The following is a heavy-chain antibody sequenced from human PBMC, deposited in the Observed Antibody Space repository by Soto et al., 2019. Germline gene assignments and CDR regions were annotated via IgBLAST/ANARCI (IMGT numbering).Heavy chain of an antibody. J-gene: IGHJ4*02. V-gene: IGHV1-46*01. CDR1: GYTFTSYY. CDR3: ARYDPTVINDY. Sequence: ASVKVSCKASGYTFTSYYMHWVRQAPGQGLEWMGIINPSGGSTNYAQKLQGRVTMTTDTSTSTAYMELRSLRSDDTAVYYCARYDPTVINDYWGQGTLVTVSS. D-gene: IGHD4-4*01. CDR2: INPSGGST.